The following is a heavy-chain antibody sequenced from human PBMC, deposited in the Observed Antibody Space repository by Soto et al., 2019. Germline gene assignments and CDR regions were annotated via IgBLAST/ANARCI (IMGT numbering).Heavy chain of an antibody. CDR3: AKDLGSSCYYFDY. CDR1: GFTFSSYA. D-gene: IGHD6-13*01. CDR2: ISSSGGST. J-gene: IGHJ4*02. V-gene: IGHV3-23*01. Sequence: GGSLRLSCAASGFTFSSYAMSWVRQAPGKGLEWVSAISSSGGSTYYADSVKGRFTISRDNSKNTLYLQMNSLRAEDTAVYYCAKDLGSSCYYFDYWGQGTLVTVSS.